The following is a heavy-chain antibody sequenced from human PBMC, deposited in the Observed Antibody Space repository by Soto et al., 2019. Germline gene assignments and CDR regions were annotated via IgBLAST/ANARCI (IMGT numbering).Heavy chain of an antibody. CDR3: ATAPYNNVVVVS. CDR2: TFRDGNT. Sequence: QVQLQESGPGLVKPSGTLSLTCAVSGDSLNNDNWWTWVRQSPGKGLEWIGETFRDGNTNYSPSLKGRVTTSLDTSSFQFCRGLTSVTSAHTAIYNCATAPYNNVVVVSWGQGTLVTVSS. D-gene: IGHD1-20*01. V-gene: IGHV4-4*02. CDR1: GDSLNNDNW. J-gene: IGHJ4*02.